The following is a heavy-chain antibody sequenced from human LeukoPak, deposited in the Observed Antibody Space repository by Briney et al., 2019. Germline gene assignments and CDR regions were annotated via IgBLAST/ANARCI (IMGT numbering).Heavy chain of an antibody. CDR1: GFTFSSYW. CDR2: INSDGSST. Sequence: PGGSLRLSCAASGFTFSSYWMHWVRQAPGKGLVWVSRINSDGSSTSYADSVKGRFTISRDNAKNTLYLQVNSLRAEDTALYYCARGLGYGSSWYPDWFDPWGQGTLVTVSS. D-gene: IGHD6-13*01. V-gene: IGHV3-74*01. J-gene: IGHJ5*02. CDR3: ARGLGYGSSWYPDWFDP.